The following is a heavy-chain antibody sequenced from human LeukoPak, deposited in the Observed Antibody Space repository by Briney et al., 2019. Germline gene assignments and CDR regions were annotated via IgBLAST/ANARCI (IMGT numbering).Heavy chain of an antibody. CDR3: ARAPGYGAAYYFDY. J-gene: IGHJ4*02. D-gene: IGHD1-1*01. V-gene: IGHV3-30*02. Sequence: GGSLRLSCAASGFTFSSYGMHWVRQAPGKGLEWVAFIRYDGSNKYYADSVKGRFTISRDNSKNTLYLQMNSLRAEDTAVYYCARAPGYGAAYYFDYWGQGTLVTVSS. CDR2: IRYDGSNK. CDR1: GFTFSSYG.